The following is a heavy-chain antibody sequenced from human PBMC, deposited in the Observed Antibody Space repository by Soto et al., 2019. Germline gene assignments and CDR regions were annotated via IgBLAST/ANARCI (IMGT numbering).Heavy chain of an antibody. V-gene: IGHV1-18*01. CDR1: GYTFTSYG. D-gene: IGHD5-18*01. Sequence: ASVKVSCKASGYTFTSYGISWVRQAPGQGLEWMGWISAYNGNTNYAQKLQGRVTMTTDTSTSTAYMELRSLRSDDTAVYYCARSRHKYSYGQAHYGMDVWGQGTTVTVSS. CDR3: ARSRHKYSYGQAHYGMDV. J-gene: IGHJ6*02. CDR2: ISAYNGNT.